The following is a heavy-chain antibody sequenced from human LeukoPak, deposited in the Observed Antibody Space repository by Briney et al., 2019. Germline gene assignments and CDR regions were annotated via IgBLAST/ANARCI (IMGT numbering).Heavy chain of an antibody. Sequence: SETLSLTCTVSGGSISSYYWSWIRQPPGKGLEWIGYIYYSGSTNYNPSLKSRVTISVDTSKNQFSLKLSSVTAADTAVYYCARDLRFGYLDYWGQGPLVPVSS. J-gene: IGHJ4*02. V-gene: IGHV4-59*01. CDR1: GGSISSYY. CDR2: IYYSGST. CDR3: ARDLRFGYLDY. D-gene: IGHD3-10*01.